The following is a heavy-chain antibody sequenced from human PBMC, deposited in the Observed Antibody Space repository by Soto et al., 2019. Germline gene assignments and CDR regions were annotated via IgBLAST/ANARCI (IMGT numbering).Heavy chain of an antibody. CDR2: ASYDGSET. CDR1: GFDFRSYG. CDR3: VRESEWPILNFDD. Sequence: QVQLVESVGGVVQPGSSLRLACAASGFDFRSYGIHWVRQAPVRGLEWVAAASYDGSETYYADSAKGRFTVSKEISKHTVFLQMNALRHEDTAFYFCVRESEWPILNFDDWGQGTLVTVSS. V-gene: IGHV3-30*03. D-gene: IGHD2-8*01. J-gene: IGHJ4*02.